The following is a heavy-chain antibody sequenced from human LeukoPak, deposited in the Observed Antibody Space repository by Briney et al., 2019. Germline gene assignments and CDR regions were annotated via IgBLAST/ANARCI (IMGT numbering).Heavy chain of an antibody. D-gene: IGHD3-9*01. CDR3: AREVLRYFDWLFDGMDV. V-gene: IGHV3-48*02. CDR2: ISSSSSTI. J-gene: IGHJ6*02. CDR1: GFTFSSYN. Sequence: GGSLSPSCAASGFTFSSYNINWVRQAPGKGLEWVSYISSSSSTIYYADSVKGRFTISRDDAKNSLYLQMNSLRDEDTGVYYCAREVLRYFDWLFDGMDVWGQGTTVTVSS.